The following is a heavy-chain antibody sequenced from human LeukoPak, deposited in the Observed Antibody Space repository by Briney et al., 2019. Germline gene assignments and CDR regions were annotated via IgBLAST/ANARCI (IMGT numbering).Heavy chain of an antibody. CDR1: GFTFSDYY. D-gene: IGHD6-19*01. J-gene: IGHJ4*02. CDR3: AKAGGYTTGWSDY. V-gene: IGHV3-23*01. Sequence: PGGSLRLSCAASGFTFSDYYMSWIRQAPGKGLEWVSTISGSGVTTHYADSVKGRFTISRDNSKNTLYLQMNSLRAEDTALYYCAKAGGYTTGWSDYWGQGTLVTVSS. CDR2: ISGSGVTT.